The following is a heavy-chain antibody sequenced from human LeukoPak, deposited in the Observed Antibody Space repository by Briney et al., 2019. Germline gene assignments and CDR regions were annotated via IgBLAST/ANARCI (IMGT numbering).Heavy chain of an antibody. CDR1: GYTFAAYF. D-gene: IGHD5-24*01. CDR3: ARDDGRDDYNSLDY. CDR2: INLYSGDT. J-gene: IGHJ4*02. Sequence: ASVRVSCTASGYTFAAYFMHWVRQAPGQGLEWMGCINLYSGDTRYAEKFQGRVTVTRDTSISTAYMELSGLTSDDTGVYYCARDDGRDDYNSLDYWGQGTLVTVSS. V-gene: IGHV1-2*02.